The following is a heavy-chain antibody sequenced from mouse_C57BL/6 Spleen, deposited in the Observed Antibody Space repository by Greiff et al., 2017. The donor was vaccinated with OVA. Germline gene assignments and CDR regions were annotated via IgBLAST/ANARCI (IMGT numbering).Heavy chain of an antibody. Sequence: EVQLQQSGAELVRPGASVKLSCTASGFNIKDDYMHWVKQRPEQGLEWIGWIDPENGDTEYASKFQGKATITADTSSNTAYLQLSSLTSEDTAVYYCTLRTVQAWFAYWGQGTLVTVSA. V-gene: IGHV14-4*01. CDR1: GFNIKDDY. D-gene: IGHD1-1*01. J-gene: IGHJ3*01. CDR3: TLRTVQAWFAY. CDR2: IDPENGDT.